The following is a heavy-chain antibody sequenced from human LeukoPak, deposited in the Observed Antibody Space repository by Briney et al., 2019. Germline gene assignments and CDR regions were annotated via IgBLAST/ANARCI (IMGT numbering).Heavy chain of an antibody. CDR1: GVSISSGGYY. D-gene: IGHD4-11*01. Sequence: SETLSLTCTVSGVSISSGGYYWSWIRQHPGKGLEWIGYIYYSGSTYYNPSLKSRLTISLDTSSNQFSLKLNSVTAVDTAVYYCARGPVRDYSNYWGQGTLVTVSS. J-gene: IGHJ4*02. V-gene: IGHV4-31*03. CDR3: ARGPVRDYSNY. CDR2: IYYSGST.